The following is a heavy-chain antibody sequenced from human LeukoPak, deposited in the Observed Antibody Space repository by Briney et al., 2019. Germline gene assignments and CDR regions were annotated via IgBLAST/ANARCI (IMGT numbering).Heavy chain of an antibody. Sequence: PSETLSLTCGVSGHFISSAYYWGWIRQPPGKGLEWIGNIYHSGDTYYNPSLKSRVTISVDTSNNQSSLKLSSVTAADTAMYYCARDQGLGGGFDYWGQGTLVTVSS. CDR3: ARDQGLGGGFDY. CDR1: GHFISSAYY. CDR2: IYHSGDT. D-gene: IGHD3-16*01. J-gene: IGHJ4*02. V-gene: IGHV4-38-2*02.